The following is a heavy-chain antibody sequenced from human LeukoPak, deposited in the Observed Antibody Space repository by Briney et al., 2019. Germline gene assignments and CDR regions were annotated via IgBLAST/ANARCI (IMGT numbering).Heavy chain of an antibody. V-gene: IGHV3-7*01. CDR3: ARLGSGWADAFDI. D-gene: IGHD6-19*01. CDR1: GFTFSSYW. Sequence: GGSLRLSCAAPGFTFSSYWMSWVRQAPGKGLEWVANIKQDGSEKYYVDSVKGRFTISRDNAKNSLYLQMNSLRAEDTAVYYCARLGSGWADAFDIWGQETMVTVSS. CDR2: IKQDGSEK. J-gene: IGHJ3*02.